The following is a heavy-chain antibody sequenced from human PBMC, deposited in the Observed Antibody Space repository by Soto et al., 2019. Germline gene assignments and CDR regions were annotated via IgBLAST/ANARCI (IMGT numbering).Heavy chain of an antibody. J-gene: IGHJ4*02. Sequence: PSETLSLTCAVSGDSITNSNWWSWVRQAPGKGLEWIGEIYHSGATTYNPSLESRVTISVDPPNNHFSLKLTSVTAADTAVYFCARDLGTGTDYWGQGTLVTVSS. V-gene: IGHV4-4*02. CDR1: GDSITNSNW. CDR3: ARDLGTGTDY. D-gene: IGHD1-1*01. CDR2: IYHSGAT.